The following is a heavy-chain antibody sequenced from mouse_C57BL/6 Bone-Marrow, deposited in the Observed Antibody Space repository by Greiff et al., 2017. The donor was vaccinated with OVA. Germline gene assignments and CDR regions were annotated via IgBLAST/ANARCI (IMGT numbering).Heavy chain of an antibody. J-gene: IGHJ2*01. V-gene: IGHV1-50*01. CDR2: IDPSDSYT. CDR3: AREKWLRPSYFDY. Sequence: QVQLQQPGAELVKPGASVKLSCKASGYTFTSYWMQWVKQRPGQGLEWIGEIDPSDSYTNYNQKFKGKATLTVDTSSSTAYMQLSSLTSEDSAVYYCAREKWLRPSYFDYWGQGTTLTVSS. CDR1: GYTFTSYW.